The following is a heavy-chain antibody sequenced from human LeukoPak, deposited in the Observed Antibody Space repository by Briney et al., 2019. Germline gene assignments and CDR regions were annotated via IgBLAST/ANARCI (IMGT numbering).Heavy chain of an antibody. D-gene: IGHD3-3*01. V-gene: IGHV4-59*01. J-gene: IGHJ4*02. CDR2: IYYSGST. Sequence: SETLSLTCTVSGGSISSYYRSWIRQPPGKGLEWIGYIYYSGSTNYNPSLKSRVTISVDTSKNQFSLKLSSVTAADTAVYYCARAGVFGVVTTYYFDYWGQGTLVTVSS. CDR1: GGSISSYY. CDR3: ARAGVFGVVTTYYFDY.